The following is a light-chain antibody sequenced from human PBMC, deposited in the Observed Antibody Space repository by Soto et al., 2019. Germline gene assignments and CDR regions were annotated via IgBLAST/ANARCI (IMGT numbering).Light chain of an antibody. CDR1: QTIDSW. V-gene: IGKV1-5*03. Sequence: DIQMTQSPSTLSESVGDIVNITCRASQTIDSWLAWYQQRPGKPPNLLIYKASTLASGVPSRFSGSGSGTEFTLTINSLQPDDFATYYCQKYHIYSGTCGQGNTGDIK. CDR3: QKYHIYSGT. CDR2: KAS. J-gene: IGKJ1*01.